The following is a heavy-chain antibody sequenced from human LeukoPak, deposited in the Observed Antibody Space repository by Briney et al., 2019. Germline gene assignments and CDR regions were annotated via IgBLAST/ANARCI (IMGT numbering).Heavy chain of an antibody. D-gene: IGHD3-22*01. V-gene: IGHV4-34*01. Sequence: PSETLSLTCAVYGGSFSGYYWSWIRQPPGKGLEWIGEINHSGSTNYNPSLKSRVTIPVDTSKNQFSLKLSSVTAADTAVYYCARPTPTYYYDSRNSYSWFDPWGQGTPVTVSS. CDR3: ARPTPTYYYDSRNSYSWFDP. CDR2: INHSGST. J-gene: IGHJ5*02. CDR1: GGSFSGYY.